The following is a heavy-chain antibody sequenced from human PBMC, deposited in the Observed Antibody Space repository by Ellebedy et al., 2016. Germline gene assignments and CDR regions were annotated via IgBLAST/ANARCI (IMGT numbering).Heavy chain of an antibody. CDR2: IDPDGGVK. Sequence: GESLKISCEASGFTFKSYWMNWIRQVPGKGLEWVANIDPDGGVKTYVDSVRGRFAISRDNAKNSLYLQMNNLRVDDTAVYYCAGWGDGFNPWGQGALVTVSS. D-gene: IGHD3-16*01. CDR3: AGWGDGFNP. J-gene: IGHJ5*02. CDR1: GFTFKSYW. V-gene: IGHV3-7*01.